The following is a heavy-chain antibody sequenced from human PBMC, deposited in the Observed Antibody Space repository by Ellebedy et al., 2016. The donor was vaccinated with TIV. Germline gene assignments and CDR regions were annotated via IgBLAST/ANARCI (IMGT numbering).Heavy chain of an antibody. CDR3: ARAAAGTYFFDY. D-gene: IGHD6-13*01. Sequence: SVKVSCKEHAGTFSINGINWVRQAPGQGLQWMGGIIPIYGKVNYAQKFQGRVTITADKSTSTAYMELSSLTSDDTTVYYCARAAAGTYFFDYWGQGTPVIVSS. CDR1: AGTFSING. V-gene: IGHV1-69*06. CDR2: IIPIYGKV. J-gene: IGHJ4*02.